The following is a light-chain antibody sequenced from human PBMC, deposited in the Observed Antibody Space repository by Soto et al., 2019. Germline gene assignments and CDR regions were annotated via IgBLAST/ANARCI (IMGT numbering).Light chain of an antibody. Sequence: LTQSPCSLSLSLGERVTISCRASQSVIINYLAWYQQKPGQAPRLLIIGASSIATGVPYRLSGSGSGTDFTLTISRLEPEDFAMYYCHQCVSSPLTFGRGTKVDIK. J-gene: IGKJ1*01. CDR3: HQCVSSPLT. CDR1: QSVIINY. CDR2: GAS. V-gene: IGKV3-20*01.